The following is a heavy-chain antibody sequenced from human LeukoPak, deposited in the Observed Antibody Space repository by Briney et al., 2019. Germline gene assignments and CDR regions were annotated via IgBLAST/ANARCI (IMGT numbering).Heavy chain of an antibody. CDR2: IIPIFGTA. CDR3: ARVRGPYYYGSGSYWEP. CDR1: GGTFSSYA. Sequence: VASVKVSFKASGGTFSSYAISWVRQAPGQGLEWMGGIIPIFGTANYAQKFQGRVTITADESTSTAYMELSSLRSEDTAVYYCARVRGPYYYGSGSYWEPWGQGTLVTVSS. J-gene: IGHJ5*02. D-gene: IGHD3-10*01. V-gene: IGHV1-69*01.